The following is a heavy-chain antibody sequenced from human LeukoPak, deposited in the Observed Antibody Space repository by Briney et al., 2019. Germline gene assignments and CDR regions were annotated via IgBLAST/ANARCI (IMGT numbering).Heavy chain of an antibody. J-gene: IGHJ4*02. CDR1: GFTFSSYG. Sequence: GGSLRLSCAASGFTFSSYGMHWVRQAPGKGLEWVAVIWYDGSNKYYADSVKGRFTISRDNSKNTLYLQMNSLRAEDTAVYYCARGPFITMVRGVMNPDYWGQGTLVIVSS. D-gene: IGHD3-10*01. V-gene: IGHV3-33*01. CDR2: IWYDGSNK. CDR3: ARGPFITMVRGVMNPDY.